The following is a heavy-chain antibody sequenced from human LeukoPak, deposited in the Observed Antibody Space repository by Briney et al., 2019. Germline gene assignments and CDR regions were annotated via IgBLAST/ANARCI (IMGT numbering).Heavy chain of an antibody. CDR1: GFTFSSYS. CDR2: ISSSSSSI. CDR3: ARASGDIVETATMGSY. D-gene: IGHD5-18*01. V-gene: IGHV3-21*01. J-gene: IGHJ4*02. Sequence: GGSLRLSCAASGFTFSSYSMDWVRQAPGKGLEWVSSISSSSSSIYYADSVKGRFTISRDNAKNSLYLQMNSLRAEDTAVYYCARASGDIVETATMGSYWGQGTLVTVSS.